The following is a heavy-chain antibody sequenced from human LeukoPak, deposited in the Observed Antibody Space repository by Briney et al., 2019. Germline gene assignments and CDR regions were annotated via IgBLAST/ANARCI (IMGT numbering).Heavy chain of an antibody. Sequence: SVKVSCKASGGTFSSYAISWVRQAPGQGLEWMGGIIPIFGTANYAQKFQGRVTITADESTSTAYMELSRLRSDDTAVYYCARGQHCSSTSCYPDYWGQGTLVTVSS. D-gene: IGHD2-2*01. CDR2: IIPIFGTA. CDR3: ARGQHCSSTSCYPDY. CDR1: GGTFSSYA. J-gene: IGHJ4*02. V-gene: IGHV1-69*01.